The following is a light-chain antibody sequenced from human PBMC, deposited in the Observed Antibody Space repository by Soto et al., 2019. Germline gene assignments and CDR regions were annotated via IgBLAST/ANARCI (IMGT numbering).Light chain of an antibody. V-gene: IGKV1-39*01. CDR1: QSIKTY. J-gene: IGKJ5*01. CDR2: DAS. CDR3: QQCYTTPRT. Sequence: EIQMTQSPSSLSASVGARVTSTCRASQSIKTYLNRNQQKPGNDPRLLIYDASSLQSGVPSTFSGSGSGTDFTLTISSLQPEDFATYYCQQCYTTPRTFGQGTRLEI.